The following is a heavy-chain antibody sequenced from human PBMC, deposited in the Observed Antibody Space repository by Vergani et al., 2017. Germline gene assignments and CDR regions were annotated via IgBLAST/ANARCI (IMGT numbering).Heavy chain of an antibody. D-gene: IGHD3-3*01. V-gene: IGHV4-4*07. CDR3: ARDRQYYDFWTGYIGRQAHDGMDV. CDR2: IYTSGST. CDR1: GGSISSYY. J-gene: IGHJ6*02. Sequence: QVQLQESGPGLVKPSETLSLTCTVSGGSISSYYWSWIRQPAGKGLEWIGRIYTSGSTNYNPTLKSRVTMSVDASKNQFSLKLSSVTAADTAVYYCARDRQYYDFWTGYIGRQAHDGMDVWGQGTTVTVSS.